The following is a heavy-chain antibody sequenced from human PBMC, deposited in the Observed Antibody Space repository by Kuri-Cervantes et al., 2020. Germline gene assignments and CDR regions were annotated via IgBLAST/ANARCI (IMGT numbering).Heavy chain of an antibody. CDR1: GGSISSSSYY. V-gene: IGHV4-39*01. CDR2: SYYSGST. D-gene: IGHD6-13*01. CDR3: ASSSSWYFTVPFQFDP. J-gene: IGHJ5*02. Sequence: SETLYLTCTVSGGSISSSSYYWGWIRQPPGKGLEWIGNSYYSGSTYYNPFLKSRVTISVDTSKNQFSLKLSSVTAAHTAVYYCASSSSWYFTVPFQFDPGGQGTLVTVSS.